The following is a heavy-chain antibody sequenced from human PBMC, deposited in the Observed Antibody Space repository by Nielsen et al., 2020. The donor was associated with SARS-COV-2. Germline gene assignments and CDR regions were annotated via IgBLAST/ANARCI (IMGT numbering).Heavy chain of an antibody. CDR1: GFTFSSYG. Sequence: GGSLRLSCAASGFTFSSYGMHWVRQAPGKGLEWVAVISYDGSNKYYADSVKGRFTISRDNSKNTLYLQMNSLRAEDTAVYYCARDALNWEDDAFDIWGQGTMVTVSS. CDR2: ISYDGSNK. D-gene: IGHD1-1*01. CDR3: ARDALNWEDDAFDI. J-gene: IGHJ3*02. V-gene: IGHV3-30*03.